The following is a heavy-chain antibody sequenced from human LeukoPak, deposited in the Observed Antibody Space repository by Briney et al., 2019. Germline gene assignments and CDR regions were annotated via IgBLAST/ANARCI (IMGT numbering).Heavy chain of an antibody. V-gene: IGHV3-73*01. D-gene: IGHD3-16*01. CDR1: GFIFSDSA. Sequence: GGSLRLSCAASGFIFSDSAMHWVRQASGKGLEWVGRIRSKANTNATAYAASVKGRFTISRDDSQNTAYLQMDSLKTEDTAVYYCTSRIPGLMSYFNWGQGTLVTVSS. CDR2: IRSKANTNAT. J-gene: IGHJ4*02. CDR3: TSRIPGLMSYFN.